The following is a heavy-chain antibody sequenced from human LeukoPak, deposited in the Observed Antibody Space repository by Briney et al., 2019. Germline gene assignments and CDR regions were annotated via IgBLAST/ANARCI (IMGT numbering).Heavy chain of an antibody. CDR3: ATVSEGVVVPAGAYYYYYGMGV. CDR1: GYTLTELS. Sequence: ASVTVSCKVSGYTLTELSMHWVRQAPGKGLEWMGGFDPEDGETIYAQKFQGRVTMTEDTSTDTAYMELSSLRSEDTAVYYCATVSEGVVVPAGAYYYYYGMGVWGQGTTVTVSS. J-gene: IGHJ6*02. V-gene: IGHV1-24*01. CDR2: FDPEDGET. D-gene: IGHD2-2*01.